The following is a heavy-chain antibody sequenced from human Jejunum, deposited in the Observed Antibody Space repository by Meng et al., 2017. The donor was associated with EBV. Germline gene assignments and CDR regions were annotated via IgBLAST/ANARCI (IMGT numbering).Heavy chain of an antibody. CDR2: ISAGSGDT. CDR1: GYTLTTYA. Sequence: QGHLLQSGEKVKNPGASVKVSCKASGYTLTTYALHWVRQAPGQGLEWMGYISAGSGDTKNSQKFQGRVTFTRDTSASTVYMELSSLRSEDTAMYYCARGSSWNRGDYWGQGTLVTVSS. V-gene: IGHV1-3*01. D-gene: IGHD6-13*01. J-gene: IGHJ4*02. CDR3: ARGSSWNRGDY.